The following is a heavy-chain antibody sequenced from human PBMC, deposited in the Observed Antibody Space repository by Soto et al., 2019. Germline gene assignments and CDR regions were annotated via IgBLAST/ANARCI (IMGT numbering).Heavy chain of an antibody. CDR3: ARAVSVEHRGPQLDS. D-gene: IGHD1-1*01. V-gene: IGHV1-18*01. Sequence: GASVKVSCKASGYTFASYGIDWVRQAPGQGLEWTGWISGYNGHTKYAQKLQGRVTVTTDTSTNTAYMELRDLRSDGAAVYYCARAVSVEHRGPQLDSWGQGTLVTVSS. CDR1: GYTFASYG. J-gene: IGHJ4*02. CDR2: ISGYNGHT.